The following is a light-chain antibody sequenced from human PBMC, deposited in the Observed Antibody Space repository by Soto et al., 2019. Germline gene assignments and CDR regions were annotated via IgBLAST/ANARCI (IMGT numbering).Light chain of an antibody. V-gene: IGKV2-28*01. Sequence: DIVLTPSPLSLPVTPGAPAAISCRSSQSLLHRNGYTYLDWYLQKPGQSPLLLIHLGSNRASGVAERFSGSGSGTDFTLKISRVEAEDVGVYYCLQALQTPLTFGGGTKVEIK. J-gene: IGKJ4*01. CDR3: LQALQTPLT. CDR2: LGS. CDR1: QSLLHRNGYTY.